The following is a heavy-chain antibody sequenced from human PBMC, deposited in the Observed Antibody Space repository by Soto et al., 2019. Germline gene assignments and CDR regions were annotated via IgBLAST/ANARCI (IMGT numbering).Heavy chain of an antibody. CDR3: ARDRLMSTAGTARHYFGLDV. CDR2: IYYSGST. Sequence: SETLSLTCTVSGGSIRSGSYYWSWVRQSPRRGLEWIGNIYYSGSTYYNPSLKSRLTISVDTSKNQFSLNLSSVTAADTAVYYCARDRLMSTAGTARHYFGLDVWGQGTTVTVSS. V-gene: IGHV4-31*03. D-gene: IGHD5-18*01. J-gene: IGHJ6*02. CDR1: GGSIRSGSYY.